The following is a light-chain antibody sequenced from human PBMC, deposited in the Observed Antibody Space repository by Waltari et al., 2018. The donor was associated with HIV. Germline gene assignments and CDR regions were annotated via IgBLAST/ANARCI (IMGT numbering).Light chain of an antibody. V-gene: IGLV1-51*02. CDR1: GSNIGTNY. CDR2: ENT. Sequence: QSLLTQPPSVSAAPGHQVTISCSGSGSNIGTNYVSWYRQVPGTAPKLLIYENTKRASWIPDRFSGSRSGTSATLGITGLQTGDEADYYCGTWDSSLSVGVFGGGTKVTVL. CDR3: GTWDSSLSVGV. J-gene: IGLJ3*02.